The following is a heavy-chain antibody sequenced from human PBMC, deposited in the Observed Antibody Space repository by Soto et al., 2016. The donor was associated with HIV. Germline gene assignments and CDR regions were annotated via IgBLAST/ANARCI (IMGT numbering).Heavy chain of an antibody. CDR1: GLKFNSFW. J-gene: IGHJ4*02. CDR3: VRGIRSEDNSAGLFNY. D-gene: IGHD1-1*01. V-gene: IGHV3-74*01. Sequence: DVQLVESGGGVIPPGGSLKVSCTASGLKFNSFWMSWVHQTPGKGLMWVSHISGDGTSINYADFVKGRFIISRDNAKKSLYLQMNSLTVEDTGIYYCVRGIRSEDNSAGLFNYWGQGTLVTVSS. CDR2: ISGDGTSI.